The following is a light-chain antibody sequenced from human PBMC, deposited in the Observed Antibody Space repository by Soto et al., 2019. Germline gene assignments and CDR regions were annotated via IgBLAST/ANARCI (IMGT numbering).Light chain of an antibody. Sequence: VLTQTQITQSLSPGARATLSCMASQSFRGLLAWYQQKPGQAPRLLIYRTSNRATGIPDRFSGSGSGTDFTLTISRLEPEDFAVYWCQQYDSSPRTFGQGTKVDIK. CDR3: QQYDSSPRT. J-gene: IGKJ1*01. CDR2: RTS. V-gene: IGKV3-20*01. CDR1: QSFRGL.